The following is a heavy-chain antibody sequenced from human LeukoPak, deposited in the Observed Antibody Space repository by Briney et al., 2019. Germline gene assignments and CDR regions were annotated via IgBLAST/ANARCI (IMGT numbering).Heavy chain of an antibody. CDR3: ARDLGYSSSSYYFDY. V-gene: IGHV3-48*04. D-gene: IGHD6-6*01. J-gene: IGHJ4*02. CDR1: GFTFSSYS. Sequence: GGPLRLSCAASGFTFSSYSMNWVRQAPGKGLEWLSYISYNSGTISYADSVKGRFTVSRDDAANSLYLQMTSLRAEDTAVYYCARDLGYSSSSYYFDYWGQGTLVTVSS. CDR2: ISYNSGTI.